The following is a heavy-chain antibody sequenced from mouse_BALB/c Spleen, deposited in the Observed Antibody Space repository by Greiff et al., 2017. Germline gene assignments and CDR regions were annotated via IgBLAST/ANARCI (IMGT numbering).Heavy chain of an antibody. CDR3: ARRTGTWDY. D-gene: IGHD4-1*01. CDR2: ISSGGGST. J-gene: IGHJ2*01. Sequence: EVKLVESGGGLVKPGGSLKLSCAASGFAFSSYDMSWVRQTPEKRLEWVAYISSGGGSTYYPDTVKGRFTISRDNAKNTLYLQMSSLKSEDTAMYYCARRTGTWDYWGQGTTLTVSS. V-gene: IGHV5-12-1*01. CDR1: GFAFSSYD.